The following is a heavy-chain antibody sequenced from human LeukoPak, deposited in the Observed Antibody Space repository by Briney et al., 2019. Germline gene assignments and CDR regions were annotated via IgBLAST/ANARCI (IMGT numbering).Heavy chain of an antibody. CDR2: IYYSGST. Sequence: SETLSLTCTVSGGSVSSDSYYWSWIRQPPGKGLEWIGYIYYSGSTYYNPSLKSRVTISVDTSKNQFSLKLSSVTAADTAVYYCARGAVAGTNFDYWGQGTLVTVSS. V-gene: IGHV4-30-4*01. CDR3: ARGAVAGTNFDY. CDR1: GGSVSSDSYY. D-gene: IGHD6-19*01. J-gene: IGHJ4*02.